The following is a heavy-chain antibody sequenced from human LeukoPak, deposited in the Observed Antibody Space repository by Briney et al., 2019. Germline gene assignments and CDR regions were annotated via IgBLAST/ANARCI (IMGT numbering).Heavy chain of an antibody. CDR2: IYYSGST. Sequence: PSETLSLTXTVSGGSISSYYWSWIRQPPGKGLEWIGYIYYSGSTNYNPSLKSQVTISVDTSKNQFSLKLSSVTAADTAVYYCARLASSSWYLGYFDLWGRGTLVTVSS. D-gene: IGHD6-13*01. J-gene: IGHJ2*01. CDR1: GGSISSYY. CDR3: ARLASSSWYLGYFDL. V-gene: IGHV4-59*01.